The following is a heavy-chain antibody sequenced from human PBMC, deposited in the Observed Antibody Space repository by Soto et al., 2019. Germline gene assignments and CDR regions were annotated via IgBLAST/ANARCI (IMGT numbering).Heavy chain of an antibody. CDR3: AHSRPPRILDH. CDR1: GFSLSTSGVG. D-gene: IGHD3-3*02. V-gene: IGHV2-5*02. Sequence: QITLKESGPTLVKPTQPLTLTCTFSGFSLSTSGVGVGWMRQPPGKALEWLALIYWDDDKRYSPSLNSRLTITKDTSKNQGVLTMTNIDPVDTATYYFAHSRPPRILDHCGQGTLVPVSS. J-gene: IGHJ4*02. CDR2: IYWDDDK.